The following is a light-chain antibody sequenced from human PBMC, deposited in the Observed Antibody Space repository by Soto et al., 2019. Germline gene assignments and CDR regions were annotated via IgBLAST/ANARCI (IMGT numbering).Light chain of an antibody. J-gene: IGLJ1*01. CDR1: SSDVGGYNY. CDR2: DVS. V-gene: IGLV2-14*01. CDR3: SSYTSSSTKV. Sequence: QSVLTQPASVSGSPGQSITISCTGTSSDVGGYNYVSWYQQHPGKAPKLMIYDVSNRPSGVSNRFSGSKSGNTASLTISGLQAEYEADYYCSSYTSSSTKVFGTGTEVTV.